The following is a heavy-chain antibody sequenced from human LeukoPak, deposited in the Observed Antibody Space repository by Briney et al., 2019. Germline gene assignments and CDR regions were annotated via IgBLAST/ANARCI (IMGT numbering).Heavy chain of an antibody. CDR1: GGSFSGYY. CDR2: INHSGST. J-gene: IGHJ5*02. Sequence: ETLSLTCAVYGGSFSGYYWSWIRQPPGKGLEWIGEINHSGSTNYNPSLKSRVTISVDTSKNQFSLKLSSVTAADTAVYYCARAHPGLVVITRWFDPWGQGTLVTVSS. V-gene: IGHV4-34*01. CDR3: ARAHPGLVVITRWFDP. D-gene: IGHD3-22*01.